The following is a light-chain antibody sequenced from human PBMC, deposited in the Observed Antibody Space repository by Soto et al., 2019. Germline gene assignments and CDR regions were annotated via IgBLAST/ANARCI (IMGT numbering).Light chain of an antibody. J-gene: IGLJ2*01. Sequence: QSVLTQPPSVSAAPGQKVTISCSGSSSNIGNSYVSWYQQLPGTAPKLLIYENNKRPSGIPDRFSGSKSDTSATLGITGLQTGDEADYYCGTWDSSLSAGVFGGGTKLTVL. CDR3: GTWDSSLSAGV. CDR1: SSNIGNSY. V-gene: IGLV1-51*02. CDR2: ENN.